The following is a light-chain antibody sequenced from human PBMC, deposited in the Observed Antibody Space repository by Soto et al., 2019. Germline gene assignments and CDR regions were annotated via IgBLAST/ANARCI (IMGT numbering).Light chain of an antibody. CDR2: ENN. V-gene: IGLV1-51*02. Sequence: QSVLTQPPSVYTAPGQKVTISYSGSSSNIGNNYVSWYQQLPGTAPKLLIYENNKRPSGIPDRFSGSKSGTSATLGITGLQTGDEADYYCGTWDSSLSAGVFGTGTKVTVL. CDR1: SSNIGNNY. CDR3: GTWDSSLSAGV. J-gene: IGLJ1*01.